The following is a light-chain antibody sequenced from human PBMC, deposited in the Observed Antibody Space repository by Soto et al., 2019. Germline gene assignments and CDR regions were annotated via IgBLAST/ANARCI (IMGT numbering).Light chain of an antibody. CDR1: SSDVGSYNL. V-gene: IGLV2-23*01. CDR2: EGS. Sequence: QSVLTQPASVSGSPGQSITISCTGTSSDVGSYNLVSWYQQHPGKAPKLMIYEGSKRPSGISNRFSGSKSGNTASLTISGLQAEDVAEYYCCSYADSSRIYVFGSGTKVTVL. CDR3: CSYADSSRIYV. J-gene: IGLJ1*01.